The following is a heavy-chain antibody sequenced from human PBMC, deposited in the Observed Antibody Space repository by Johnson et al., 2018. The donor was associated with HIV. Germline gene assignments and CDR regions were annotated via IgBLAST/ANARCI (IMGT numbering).Heavy chain of an antibody. V-gene: IGHV3-33*06. CDR1: GFTFSSYG. D-gene: IGHD3-10*01. J-gene: IGHJ3*02. Sequence: QVQLVESGGGVVQPGRSLRLSCAASGFTFSSYGMHWVRQAPGKGLEWVAVIWYDGSNNYYADSVKGRFTISRDNSKNTLYLQLNSLRAEDTAVYYCAKGGITMAPDAFDIWGQGTMVTVSS. CDR3: AKGGITMAPDAFDI. CDR2: IWYDGSNN.